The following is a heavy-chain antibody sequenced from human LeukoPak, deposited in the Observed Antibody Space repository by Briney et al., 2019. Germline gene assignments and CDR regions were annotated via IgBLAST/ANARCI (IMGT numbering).Heavy chain of an antibody. CDR2: ISGGGETR. J-gene: IGHJ4*02. CDR3: ARDASGGNLPFDY. V-gene: IGHV3-48*03. CDR1: GFTFNTCE. Sequence: PGGSLRLSCAASGFTFNTCEMNWVRQAPGKGLEWVSYISGGGETRYYADSVKGRFTISRDNGKNSLYLQMNSLIVEDTAVYYCARDASGGNLPFDYWGQGTPVTVSS. D-gene: IGHD4-23*01.